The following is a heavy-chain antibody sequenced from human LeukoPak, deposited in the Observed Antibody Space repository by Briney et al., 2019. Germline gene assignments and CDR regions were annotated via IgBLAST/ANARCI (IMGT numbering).Heavy chain of an antibody. V-gene: IGHV1-2*02. D-gene: IGHD3-16*01. J-gene: IGHJ5*02. CDR1: GYTFNDYF. CDR2: INPNSGCT. Sequence: ASVKVSCKASGYTFNDYFLHWVRQAPGQGLEWMGWINPNSGCTNYAQKFQGRGTMTRDTSITTANMELSRLETDDMAVYYCARGYEYGWFDPWGQGTLVTVSS. CDR3: ARGYEYGWFDP.